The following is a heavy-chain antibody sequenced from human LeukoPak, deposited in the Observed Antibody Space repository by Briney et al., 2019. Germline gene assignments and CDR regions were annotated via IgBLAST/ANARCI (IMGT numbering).Heavy chain of an antibody. V-gene: IGHV1-2*02. CDR2: INPNSGGT. D-gene: IGHD2-15*01. CDR3: ARAPSGCSGGSCYSDAFDI. CDR1: GYTFTGYY. Sequence: ASVNVSCKASGYTFTGYYMHWVRQAPGQGLEWMGWINPNSGGTNYAQKFQGRVTMTRDTSISTAYMELSRLRSDDTAAYYCARAPSGCSGGSCYSDAFDIWGQGTMVTVSS. J-gene: IGHJ3*02.